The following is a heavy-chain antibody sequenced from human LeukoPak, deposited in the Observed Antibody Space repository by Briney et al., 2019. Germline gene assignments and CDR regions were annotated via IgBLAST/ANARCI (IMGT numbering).Heavy chain of an antibody. J-gene: IGHJ4*02. CDR2: INSDGSST. Sequence: GGSLRLSCAASGFTFSRYWMHWVRQAPGKGLLWVSRINSDGSSTNYADSVKGRFTISRDNSKNTLYLQMNSLRAEDTAVYYCAKDHYDSSGYYYDRDFDYWGQGTLVTVSS. CDR1: GFTFSRYW. D-gene: IGHD3-22*01. V-gene: IGHV3-74*01. CDR3: AKDHYDSSGYYYDRDFDY.